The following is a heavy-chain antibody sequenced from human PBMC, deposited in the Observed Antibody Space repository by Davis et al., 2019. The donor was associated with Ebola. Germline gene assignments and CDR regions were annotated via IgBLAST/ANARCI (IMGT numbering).Heavy chain of an antibody. D-gene: IGHD2-21*01. CDR2: IHSTGST. V-gene: IGHV4-61*01. Sequence: PSETLSLTCTVSGDSVISGNFYWTWIRQPPGKGLEWISYIHSTGSTKYKSSLKSRVTTSVDSSKNQFSLKLNSVSAADTAVYYCARGSLWPLDFDYLGQGTLVTVSS. J-gene: IGHJ4*02. CDR3: ARGSLWPLDFDY. CDR1: GDSVISGNFY.